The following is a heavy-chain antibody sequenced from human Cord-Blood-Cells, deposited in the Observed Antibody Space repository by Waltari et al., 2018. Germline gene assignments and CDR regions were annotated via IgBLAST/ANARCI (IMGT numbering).Heavy chain of an antibody. J-gene: IGHJ6*02. D-gene: IGHD1-26*01. V-gene: IGHV1-18*01. CDR2: ISAYNGNT. CDR1: GYTFTSYG. CDR3: ARDEAGGGSYYYYYYGMDV. Sequence: VQSGAEVKKPGASVKVSCKASGYTFTSYGISWVRQAPGQGLEWMGCISAYNGNTNYAQKLQGRVTMTTDTSTSTAYMELRSLRSDDTAVYYCARDEAGGGSYYYYYYGMDVWGQGTTVTVSS.